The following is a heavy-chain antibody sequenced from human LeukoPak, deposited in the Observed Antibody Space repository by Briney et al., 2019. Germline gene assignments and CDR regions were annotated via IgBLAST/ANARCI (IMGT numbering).Heavy chain of an antibody. CDR3: AREGVVMTTPTPFDY. V-gene: IGHV3-7*03. J-gene: IGHJ4*02. D-gene: IGHD3-22*01. Sequence: PGGSLRLSCAVSGFPFSTFWMNWVRQAPRKGLEWVANINQAGSDKYYVDSVKGRFTISRDNAKNSLYLQMNSLRAEDTALYYCAREGVVMTTPTPFDYWGQGTLVTVSS. CDR1: GFPFSTFW. CDR2: INQAGSDK.